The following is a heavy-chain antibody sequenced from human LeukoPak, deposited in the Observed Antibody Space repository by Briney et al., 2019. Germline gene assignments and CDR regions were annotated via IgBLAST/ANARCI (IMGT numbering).Heavy chain of an antibody. CDR2: IYYSGST. J-gene: IGHJ4*02. V-gene: IGHV4-39*01. D-gene: IGHD3-22*01. CDR1: GXSISSSSDY. CDR3: ASGYYYDSSGYYGTLDY. Sequence: SETLSLTCTVSGXSISSSSDYWGWIRQPPGKGLEWIVSIYYSGSTYYNPSLKSRVTISVDTYKNQFSLKLSSVTAADTAVYYCASGYYYDSSGYYGTLDYWGQGTLVTASS.